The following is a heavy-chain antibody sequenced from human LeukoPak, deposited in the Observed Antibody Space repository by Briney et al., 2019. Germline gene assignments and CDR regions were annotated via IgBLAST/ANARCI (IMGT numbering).Heavy chain of an antibody. D-gene: IGHD6-13*01. CDR2: ISGSGGST. V-gene: IGHV3-23*01. CDR1: GFTFSSYA. Sequence: GGSLRLSCAASGFTFSSYAMSWVRQAPGKGLEWVSAISGSGGSTYYADSVKGRFTISRDNSKNTPYLQMNSLRAEDTAVYYCAKQSWQQLVHDWFDPWGQGTLVTVSS. CDR3: AKQSWQQLVHDWFDP. J-gene: IGHJ5*02.